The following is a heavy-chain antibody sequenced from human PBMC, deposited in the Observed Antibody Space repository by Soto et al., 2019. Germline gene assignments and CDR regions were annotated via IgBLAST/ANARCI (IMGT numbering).Heavy chain of an antibody. J-gene: IGHJ3*02. D-gene: IGHD4-17*01. V-gene: IGHV3-21*01. CDR1: GFTFSSYS. CDR2: ITTYSTSI. Sequence: EVQLVEWGGGLVKPGGSLRLSCAASGFTFSSYSMNWVRQAPGEGLEWVSSITTYSTSIYYADSVKGRFTISRDNAKNSLFLQMNSLRAEDTAVYYCARGYGDYIPDAFNIWGQGTMVTVSS. CDR3: ARGYGDYIPDAFNI.